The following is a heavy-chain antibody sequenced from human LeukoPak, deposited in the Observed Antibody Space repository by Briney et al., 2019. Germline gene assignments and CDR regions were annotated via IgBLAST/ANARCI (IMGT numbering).Heavy chain of an antibody. V-gene: IGHV4-59*01. CDR2: IFYSGST. CDR3: ASWYYDILTGYYPAHDY. Sequence: SETLSLTCTVSGGSISSYYWSWIRQPPGKGLEWIGYIFYSGSTNYNPSLKSRVTISVDTSKNQFSLKLSSVTAADTAVYYCASWYYDILTGYYPAHDYWGQGTLVTVSS. D-gene: IGHD3-9*01. J-gene: IGHJ4*02. CDR1: GGSISSYY.